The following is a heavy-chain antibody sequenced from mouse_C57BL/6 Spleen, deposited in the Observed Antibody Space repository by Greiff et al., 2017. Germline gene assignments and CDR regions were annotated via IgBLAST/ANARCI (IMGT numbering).Heavy chain of an antibody. CDR1: GYAFSSYW. J-gene: IGHJ2*01. D-gene: IGHD2-1*01. CDR2: IYPGDGDT. Sequence: QVQLKQSGAELVKPGASVKISCKASGYAFSSYWMNWVKQRPGKGLEWIGQIYPGDGDTNYNGKFKGKATLTADKSSSTAYMQLSSLTSEDSAVYFCAIYGNYIGLDYWGQGTTLTVSS. V-gene: IGHV1-80*01. CDR3: AIYGNYIGLDY.